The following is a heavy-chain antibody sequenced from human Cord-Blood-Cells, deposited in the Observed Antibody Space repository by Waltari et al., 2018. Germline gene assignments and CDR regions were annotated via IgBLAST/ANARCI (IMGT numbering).Heavy chain of an antibody. J-gene: IGHJ4*02. V-gene: IGHV3-48*02. Sequence: EVQLVESGGGLVQPGGSLRLSCAASGFTFRSYSMNWVRQGPGKGVGWFSYISSSSSTIYNAGSVKGRFTISRDNAKNSLYLQMNSLRDEDTAVYYCARDLAGGFDYWGQGTLVTVSS. CDR2: ISSSSSTI. CDR3: ARDLAGGFDY. D-gene: IGHD2-8*02. CDR1: GFTFRSYS.